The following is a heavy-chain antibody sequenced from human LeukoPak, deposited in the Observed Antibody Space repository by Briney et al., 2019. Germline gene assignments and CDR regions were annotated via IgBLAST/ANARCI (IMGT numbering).Heavy chain of an antibody. CDR3: AKPHHCSSTSCHYYFDY. V-gene: IGHV3-23*01. CDR1: GFXFSSYA. J-gene: IGHJ4*02. CDR2: ISGSGSNT. Sequence: GGSLRLSCAASGFXFSSYAISWVRQAPGKGLEWVSAISGSGSNTYYADSVKGRFTISRDNSKNTLYLQMNSLRAEDTAVYYCAKPHHCSSTSCHYYFDYWGQGTLVTVSS. D-gene: IGHD2-2*01.